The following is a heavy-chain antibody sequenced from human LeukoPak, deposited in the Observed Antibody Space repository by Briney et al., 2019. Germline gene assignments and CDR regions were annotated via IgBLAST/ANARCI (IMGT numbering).Heavy chain of an antibody. J-gene: IGHJ6*02. CDR1: GYTFTGYY. CDR2: IIPIFGTA. D-gene: IGHD2-2*01. CDR3: ARGHCSSTSCYWFGYYYYGMDV. V-gene: IGHV1-69*13. Sequence: GASVKVSCKASGYTFTGYYMHWVRQAPGQGLEWMGGIIPIFGTANYAQKFQGRVTITADESTSTAYMELSSLRSEDTAVYYCARGHCSSTSCYWFGYYYYGMDVWGQGTTVTVSS.